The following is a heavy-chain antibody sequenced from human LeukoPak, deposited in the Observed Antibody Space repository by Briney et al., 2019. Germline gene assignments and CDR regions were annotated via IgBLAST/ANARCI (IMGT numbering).Heavy chain of an antibody. CDR1: GGSFSGYY. Sequence: SETLSLTCAVYGGSFSGYYWSWIRQPPGKGLEWIGEINHSGSTNYNPSLKSRVTISVDTSKNQFPLKLSSVTAADTAVYYCARGRVGATQFDYWGQGTLVTVSS. V-gene: IGHV4-34*01. CDR2: INHSGST. J-gene: IGHJ4*02. CDR3: ARGRVGATQFDY. D-gene: IGHD1-26*01.